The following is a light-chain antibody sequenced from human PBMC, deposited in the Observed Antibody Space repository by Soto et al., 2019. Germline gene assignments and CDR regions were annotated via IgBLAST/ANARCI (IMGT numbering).Light chain of an antibody. CDR3: QQYNNWWT. CDR2: GAS. J-gene: IGKJ1*01. V-gene: IGKV3-15*01. CDR1: ESVSSN. Sequence: EIVMTQCPVTLSKSPGERATLSCRAGESVSSNLAWYQQKPGQAPRLLIYGASTRATGVPARFTGSGSGTEFTLTISSLQLDDSAVYYCQQYNNWWTFGQGTKVDIK.